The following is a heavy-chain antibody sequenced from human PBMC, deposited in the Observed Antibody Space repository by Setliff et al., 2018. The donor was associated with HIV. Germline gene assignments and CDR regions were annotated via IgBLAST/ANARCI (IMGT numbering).Heavy chain of an antibody. CDR1: GGSISGGSYY. D-gene: IGHD1-26*01. J-gene: IGHJ4*02. CDR3: ARLYAPGIVGATNYFDY. Sequence: PSETLSLTCTVSGGSISGGSYYWGWIRQPLGKGPEWIGNIYYSGSTYYNPSLKSRVTISVDTSKNQFSLKLSSVTAADTAVYYCARLYAPGIVGATNYFDYWGQGTLVTVSS. V-gene: IGHV4-39*01. CDR2: IYYSGST.